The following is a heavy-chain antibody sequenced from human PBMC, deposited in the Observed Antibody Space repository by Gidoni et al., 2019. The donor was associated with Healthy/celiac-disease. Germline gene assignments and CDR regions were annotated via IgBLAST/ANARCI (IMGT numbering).Heavy chain of an antibody. J-gene: IGHJ3*02. CDR3: ARVGRQWLGSGAFDI. V-gene: IGHV3-30-3*01. CDR1: GFTFSSYA. D-gene: IGHD6-19*01. Sequence: QVQLVESGGGVVQPGRSLRLSCAASGFTFSSYAMHWVRQAPGKGLEWVAVISYDGSNKYYADSVKGRFTISRDNSKNTLYLQMNSLRAEDTAVYYCARVGRQWLGSGAFDIWGQGTMVTVSS. CDR2: ISYDGSNK.